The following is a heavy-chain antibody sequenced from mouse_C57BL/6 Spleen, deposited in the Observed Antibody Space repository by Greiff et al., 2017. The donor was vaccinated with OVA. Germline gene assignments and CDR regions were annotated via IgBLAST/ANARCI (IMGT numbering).Heavy chain of an antibody. CDR1: GYTFTDYN. J-gene: IGHJ4*01. V-gene: IGHV1-18*01. CDR2: INPNNGGT. Sequence: DVQLQESGPELVKPGASVKIPCKASGYTFTDYNMDWVKQSHGKSLEWIGDINPNNGGTIYNQKFKGKATLTVDKSSSTAYMELRSLTSEDTAVYYCARMGIWDYAMDYWGQGTSVTVSS. D-gene: IGHD4-1*01. CDR3: ARMGIWDYAMDY.